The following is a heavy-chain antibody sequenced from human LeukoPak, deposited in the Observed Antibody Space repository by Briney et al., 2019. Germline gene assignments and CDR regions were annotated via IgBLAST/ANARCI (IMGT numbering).Heavy chain of an antibody. CDR2: IYHSGST. D-gene: IGHD3-3*01. Sequence: PSETLSLTCTVSGGSISSYYWSWIRQPPGKGLEWIGYIYHSGSTYYNPSLKSRVTISVDRSKNQFSLKLSSVTAADTAVYYCARAWRWYFDLWGRGTLVTVPS. J-gene: IGHJ2*01. V-gene: IGHV4-59*12. CDR3: ARAWRWYFDL. CDR1: GGSISSYY.